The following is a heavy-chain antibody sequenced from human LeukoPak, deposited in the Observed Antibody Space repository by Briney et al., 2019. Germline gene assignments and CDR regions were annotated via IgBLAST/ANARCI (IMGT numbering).Heavy chain of an antibody. J-gene: IGHJ6*02. CDR1: GFTFTNYA. V-gene: IGHV3-23*01. CDR2: INGIGAAT. CDR3: AKDRPNGMDV. Sequence: GGSLRLSCAASGFTFTNYALSWVRQAPGKGLEWVSGINGIGAATYYADSVKGRFTISRDNAKNTLYLQMNSLRAEDTAVYYCAKDRPNGMDVWGQGTTVNVSS.